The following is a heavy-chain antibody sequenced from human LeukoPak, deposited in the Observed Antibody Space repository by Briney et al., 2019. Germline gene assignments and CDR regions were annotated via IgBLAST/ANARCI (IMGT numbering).Heavy chain of an antibody. J-gene: IGHJ4*02. CDR2: ISGSGGST. D-gene: IGHD3-10*01. Sequence: PGGSLRLSCAASGFTFSRYSMNWVRQAPGKGLEWVSAISGSGGSTYYADSVKGRFTISRDNSKNTLYLQMNSLRAEDTAVYYCAKDINTYGSGSYSDYWGQGTLVTVSS. CDR3: AKDINTYGSGSYSDY. V-gene: IGHV3-23*01. CDR1: GFTFSRYS.